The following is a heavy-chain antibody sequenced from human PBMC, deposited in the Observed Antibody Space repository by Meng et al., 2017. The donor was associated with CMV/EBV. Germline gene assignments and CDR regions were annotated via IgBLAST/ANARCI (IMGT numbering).Heavy chain of an antibody. V-gene: IGHV4-4*07. Sequence: QSPAPGWGKPSEPLLPPRTVSGGFISSYYWSWIRQPAGKGLEWIGRIYTSGSTNYNPSLKSRVTMSVDTSKNQFSLKLSSVTAADTAVYYCARVLRWNGVIDYWGQGTLVTVSS. CDR2: IYTSGST. J-gene: IGHJ4*02. D-gene: IGHD4-23*01. CDR3: ARVLRWNGVIDY. CDR1: GGFISSYY.